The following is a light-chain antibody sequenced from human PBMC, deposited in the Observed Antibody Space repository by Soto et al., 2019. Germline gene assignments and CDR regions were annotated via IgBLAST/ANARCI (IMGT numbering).Light chain of an antibody. V-gene: IGKV2-30*01. CDR2: KVS. CDR3: MQGTHWPPYT. J-gene: IGKJ2*01. Sequence: DVVMTQSPLSLPVTLGQPASISCRSSQSLAYSDGNTSLNWFQQRPGQSPRRLIYKVSNRDSGVPDRFCGSGSGTDFTLKISRVEAEDVGVYYCMQGTHWPPYTFGQGTKLEIK. CDR1: QSLAYSDGNTS.